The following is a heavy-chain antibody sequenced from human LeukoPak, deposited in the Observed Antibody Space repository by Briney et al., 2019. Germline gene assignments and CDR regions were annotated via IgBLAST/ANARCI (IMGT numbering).Heavy chain of an antibody. D-gene: IGHD3-22*01. J-gene: IGHJ4*02. V-gene: IGHV1-8*01. CDR2: MNPNSGNT. CDR3: ARGGPSPPETYYYDSSGSFIDY. Sequence: ASVKVSCKASGYTFTSYDINWVRQGTGQGLEWMGWMNPNSGNTGYAQKFQGRVTMTRKTSISTAYMELSSLRSEDTALYYCARGGPSPPETYYYDSSGSFIDYWGQGTLVTVSS. CDR1: GYTFTSYD.